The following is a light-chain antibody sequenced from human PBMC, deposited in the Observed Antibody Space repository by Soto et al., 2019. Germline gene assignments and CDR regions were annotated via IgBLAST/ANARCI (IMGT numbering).Light chain of an antibody. CDR2: AAS. J-gene: IGKJ4*01. CDR3: QQLNSYPFLT. V-gene: IGKV1-9*01. CDR1: QGISSY. Sequence: DIQLTQSPSFLSASVGDRVTITCRASQGISSYLAWYQQKPGKAPKLLIYAASTLQSGVPSRFSGSGSETEFILTISSLQPEDFATYYCQQLNSYPFLTFGGGTKVEIK.